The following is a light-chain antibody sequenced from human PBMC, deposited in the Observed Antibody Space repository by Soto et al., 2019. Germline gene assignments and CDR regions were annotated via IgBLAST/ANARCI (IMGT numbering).Light chain of an antibody. CDR1: SSNIGNSY. J-gene: IGLJ1*01. Sequence: QSVLTQPPSVSAAPGKKVTISCSGSSSNIGNSYVSWYEQLPGTAPKLLIYEDYKRPSGIPDRFSASKSGTSATLGITGLQTGDEADYFCGTWDSSLSEYVFGAGTKVTVL. V-gene: IGLV1-51*01. CDR3: GTWDSSLSEYV. CDR2: EDY.